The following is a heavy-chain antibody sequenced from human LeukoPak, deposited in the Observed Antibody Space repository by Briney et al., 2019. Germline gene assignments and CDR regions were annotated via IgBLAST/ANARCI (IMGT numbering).Heavy chain of an antibody. Sequence: GGSLRLSCAASGFTFSSYWMNWVRQAPGKGLEWVANIKQDGSEKYYVDSVKGRFTISRDNSKNTLYLQMNSLRAEDTAVYFCATSGLSRFGFWGQGTLVTVSS. V-gene: IGHV3-7*03. CDR1: GFTFSSYW. J-gene: IGHJ4*02. CDR3: ATSGLSRFGF. D-gene: IGHD2/OR15-2a*01. CDR2: IKQDGSEK.